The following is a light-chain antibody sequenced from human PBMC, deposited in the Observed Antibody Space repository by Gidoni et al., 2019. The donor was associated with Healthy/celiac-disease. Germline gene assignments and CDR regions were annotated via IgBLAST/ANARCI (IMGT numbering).Light chain of an antibody. CDR3: QQYYSTPWT. CDR2: WAA. V-gene: IGKV4-1*01. J-gene: IGKJ1*01. CDR1: QTVLYRANNKNY. Sequence: DLVLTQSPDSLAVSLGERATINCKSSQTVLYRANNKNYLAWYHKKPGQPPKLIMYWAATRESGVPDRCSGSGSGTDFTLTISRLQAEDVAVYYCQQYYSTPWTFGQGTKVEIK.